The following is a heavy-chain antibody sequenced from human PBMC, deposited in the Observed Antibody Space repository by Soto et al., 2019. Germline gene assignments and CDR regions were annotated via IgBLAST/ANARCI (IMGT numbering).Heavy chain of an antibody. Sequence: GGSLRLSCAATGLTFSDRYMSWIRQAPGKGLEWVSCISSSGSTIYYADSVKGRFTVSRDNAKNSLYLQMNSLRAEDTAVYYCARGSRSMDVWGKGTTVTVSS. CDR2: ISSSGSTI. CDR1: GLTFSDRY. V-gene: IGHV3-11*01. J-gene: IGHJ6*03. CDR3: ARGSRSMDV. D-gene: IGHD3-10*01.